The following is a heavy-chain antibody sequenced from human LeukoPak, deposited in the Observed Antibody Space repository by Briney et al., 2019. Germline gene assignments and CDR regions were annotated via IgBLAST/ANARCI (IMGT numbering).Heavy chain of an antibody. CDR1: GGSISSGSYY. J-gene: IGHJ4*02. D-gene: IGHD1-26*01. V-gene: IGHV4-61*02. CDR3: ARERSYAGSVDY. CDR2: IYTSGST. Sequence: SETLSLTCTVSGGSISSGSYYWSWIRQPAGKGLEWIGLIYTSGSTNYNPSLKSRVTISVDTSKNQFSLKLSSVTAADTAVYYCARERSYAGSVDYWGQGTLVTVSS.